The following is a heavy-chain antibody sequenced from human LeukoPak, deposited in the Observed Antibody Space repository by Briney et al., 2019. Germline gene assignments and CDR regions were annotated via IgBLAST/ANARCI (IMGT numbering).Heavy chain of an antibody. CDR1: GFTFSTYN. J-gene: IGHJ4*02. Sequence: GGSLRLSCAASGFTFSTYNMQCVRQAPGKALEWVAVIWFDGRNKYYADSVQGRFTISRDYSENTLYLQMNSLRAEDTAVYYCAKEIESSGYNDYWGQGTLVTVSS. CDR3: AKEIESSGYNDY. V-gene: IGHV3-33*06. D-gene: IGHD3-22*01. CDR2: IWFDGRNK.